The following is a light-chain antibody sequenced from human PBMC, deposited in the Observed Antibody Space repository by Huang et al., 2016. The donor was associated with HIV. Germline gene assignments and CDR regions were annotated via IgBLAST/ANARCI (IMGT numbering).Light chain of an antibody. V-gene: IGKV3-20*01. CDR3: QQYGGSRGT. J-gene: IGKJ1*01. CDR1: QSVTSNY. Sequence: EIVLTQSPGTLSLSPGERATLSCRASQSVTSNYLAWYQQKPGQAPRLLIYDTSSRATGIPDRCSGSGSGTDFTLTINRLDPEDFAVYYCQQYGGSRGTFGQGTKVEIK. CDR2: DTS.